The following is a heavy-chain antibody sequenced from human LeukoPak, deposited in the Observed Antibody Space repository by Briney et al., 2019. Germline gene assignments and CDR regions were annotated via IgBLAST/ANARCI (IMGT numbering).Heavy chain of an antibody. D-gene: IGHD6-19*01. CDR1: GFTFSNYW. V-gene: IGHV3-7*03. CDR2: IRQDGSEK. CDR3: AGEVAATGFDY. Sequence: PGGSLRLSCAASGFTFSNYWMSWVRQAPGKGLEWVANIRQDGSEKYYVDSVKGRFTISRDNAKNSLFLQMNSLRAEDTAVYYCAGEVAATGFDYWGQGTLVTVSS. J-gene: IGHJ4*02.